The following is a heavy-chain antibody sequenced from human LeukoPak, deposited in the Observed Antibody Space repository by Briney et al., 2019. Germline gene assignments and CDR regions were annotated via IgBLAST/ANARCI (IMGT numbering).Heavy chain of an antibody. D-gene: IGHD5-18*01. J-gene: IGHJ4*02. CDR3: ARDLGYNYASDFDY. V-gene: IGHV3-23*01. CDR2: ISGSGGTT. Sequence: PGGSLRLSCAASGFTFNSYAMNWVRQAPGKGLEWVSSISGSGGTTYYADSVKGRFTISRDNSKNTLYLQMNSLRAEDTAVYYCARDLGYNYASDFDYWGQGTLVTVSS. CDR1: GFTFNSYA.